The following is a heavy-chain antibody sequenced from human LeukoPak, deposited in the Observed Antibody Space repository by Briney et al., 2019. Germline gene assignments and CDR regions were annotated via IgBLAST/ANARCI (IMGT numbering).Heavy chain of an antibody. J-gene: IGHJ4*02. D-gene: IGHD6-6*01. CDR3: ARDEYSTPSQDY. V-gene: IGHV4-34*01. CDR2: INHSGST. Sequence: SETLSLTCAVYGGSFSGYYWSWIRQPPGKGLEWIGEINHSGSTNYNPSLKSRVTTSVDTSKNQFSLKLSSVTAEDTAVYYCARDEYSTPSQDYWGQGTLVTASS. CDR1: GGSFSGYY.